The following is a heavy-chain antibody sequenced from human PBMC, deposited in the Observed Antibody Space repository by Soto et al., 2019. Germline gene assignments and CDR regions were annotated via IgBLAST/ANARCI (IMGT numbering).Heavy chain of an antibody. D-gene: IGHD5-18*01. J-gene: IGHJ4*02. CDR3: ARDRSRGYSYGPVGY. CDR1: GYTFTGYY. Sequence: ASVKVSFKASGYTFTGYYMHWVRQAPGQGLEWMGRINPNSGGTNYAQKFQGRVTMTRDTSISTAYMELSRLRSDDTAVYYCARDRSRGYSYGPVGYWGQGTLVTVSS. CDR2: INPNSGGT. V-gene: IGHV1-2*06.